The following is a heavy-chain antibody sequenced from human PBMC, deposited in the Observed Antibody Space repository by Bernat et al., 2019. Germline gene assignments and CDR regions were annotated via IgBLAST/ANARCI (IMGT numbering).Heavy chain of an antibody. Sequence: QVQLVQSGAEVKKPGSSVKVSCKASGGTFSSYAISWVRQAPGQGLEWMGGIIPIFGTANYAQKFQGRVTITADESTSTAYMELSSLRSEGTAVYYWARGGAISSTAGYYYYYMDVWGKGTTVTVSS. CDR3: ARGGAISSTAGYYYYYMDV. J-gene: IGHJ6*03. CDR2: IIPIFGTA. CDR1: GGTFSSYA. V-gene: IGHV1-69*01. D-gene: IGHD3-3*02.